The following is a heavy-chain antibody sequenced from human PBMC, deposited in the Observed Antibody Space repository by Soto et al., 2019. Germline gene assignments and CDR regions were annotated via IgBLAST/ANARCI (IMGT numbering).Heavy chain of an antibody. CDR1: GGSISSGGDY. Sequence: QVQLQESGPGLLKPSETLSLNCTVSGGSISSGGDYWSWIRQRPGKGLEWIGYIYYTGGAYYNPSLKSRLTLSVDTAKSQFSLQLTSVTVADTAVYFCARGLTMLRGVMDSWGQGTLVTVSS. CDR3: ARGLTMLRGVMDS. CDR2: IYYTGGA. V-gene: IGHV4-31*03. D-gene: IGHD3-10*01. J-gene: IGHJ4*02.